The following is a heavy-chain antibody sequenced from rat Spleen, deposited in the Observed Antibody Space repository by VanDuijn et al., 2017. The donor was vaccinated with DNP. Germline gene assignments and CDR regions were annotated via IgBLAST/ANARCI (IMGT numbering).Heavy chain of an antibody. CDR2: INTDGGST. Sequence: EVKLVESGGGLVQPGRSLKLSCAASGFTFSDYYMAWVRQAPKKGLEWLSSINTDGGSTYYSDSVKARFTISRDNAENTVYLQMNSLRSEDTATYYCAKGPNFGGWSDYFDYWGQGVMVTVSS. J-gene: IGHJ2*01. CDR3: AKGPNFGGWSDYFDY. CDR1: GFTFSDYY. D-gene: IGHD1-11*01. V-gene: IGHV5-22*01.